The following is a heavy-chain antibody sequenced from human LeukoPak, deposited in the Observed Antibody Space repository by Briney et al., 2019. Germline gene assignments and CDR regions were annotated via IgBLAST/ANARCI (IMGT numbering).Heavy chain of an antibody. Sequence: ASVKVSCKASGYTFTSYYMHWVRQAPGQGLEWMGIINPSGGSTSYAQKFQGRVTMTRDTSTSTVYMELSSLRSDDTAVYYCARELQLLGYYYYGMDVWGQGTTATVSS. CDR2: INPSGGST. V-gene: IGHV1-46*01. CDR1: GYTFTSYY. CDR3: ARELQLLGYYYYGMDV. D-gene: IGHD2-2*01. J-gene: IGHJ6*02.